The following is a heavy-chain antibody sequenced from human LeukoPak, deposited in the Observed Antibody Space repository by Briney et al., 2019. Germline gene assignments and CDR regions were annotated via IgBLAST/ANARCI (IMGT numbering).Heavy chain of an antibody. CDR2: IRYDGSNK. J-gene: IGHJ4*02. V-gene: IGHV3-30*02. CDR1: GFTFSSYG. CDR3: AKGMITFGGVIGWVDY. Sequence: GGSLRLSCAASGFTFSSYGMHWVRQAPGKGLEWVAFIRYDGSNKYYADSVKGRFTISRDNSKNTLYLQMNSLRAEDTAVYYCAKGMITFGGVIGWVDYWAQGTLVTVSS. D-gene: IGHD3-16*02.